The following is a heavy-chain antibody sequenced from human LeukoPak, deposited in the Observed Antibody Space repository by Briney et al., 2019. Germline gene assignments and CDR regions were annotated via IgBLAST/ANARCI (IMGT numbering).Heavy chain of an antibody. CDR2: IIPIFGTA. Sequence: GASVKVSCKASGGTFSSYAISWVRQAPGQGLEWMGGIIPIFGTANYAQKFQGRVTITADESTSTAYMELSSLRSEDTAVYYCARGRYGPTYYYYYGMDVWGQGTTVTVSS. CDR3: ARGRYGPTYYYYYGMDV. V-gene: IGHV1-69*13. J-gene: IGHJ6*02. CDR1: GGTFSSYA. D-gene: IGHD4/OR15-4a*01.